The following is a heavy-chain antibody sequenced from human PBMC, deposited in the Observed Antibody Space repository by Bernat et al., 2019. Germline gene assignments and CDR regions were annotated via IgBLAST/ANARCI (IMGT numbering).Heavy chain of an antibody. CDR1: GGTFSSYT. D-gene: IGHD3-10*01. CDR3: ARAIIYGSGPRSAFDI. CDR2: IIPILGIA. J-gene: IGHJ3*02. Sequence: QVQLVQSGAEVKKPGSSVKVSCKASGGTFSSYTISWVRQAPGQGLEWMGRIIPILGIANYAQKFQGRVTITADKSTSTAYMELSSLRSEDTAVYYCARAIIYGSGPRSAFDIWGQGTMVTVSS. V-gene: IGHV1-69*02.